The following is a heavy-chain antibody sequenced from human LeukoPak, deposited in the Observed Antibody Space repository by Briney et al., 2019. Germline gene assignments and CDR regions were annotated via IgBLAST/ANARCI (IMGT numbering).Heavy chain of an antibody. V-gene: IGHV4-38-2*01. Sequence: PSETLSLTCAVSGYGISSDYYWGWIRQSPGKGLEWMASIYHSGSTYYNPSLKNRVTIPVVTSKSQLSLELISVTAADTAVYYCARIITMIRGERSGYFASWGQGTLVTVSS. CDR2: IYHSGST. CDR1: GYGISSDYY. D-gene: IGHD3-10*01. CDR3: ARIITMIRGERSGYFAS. J-gene: IGHJ4*02.